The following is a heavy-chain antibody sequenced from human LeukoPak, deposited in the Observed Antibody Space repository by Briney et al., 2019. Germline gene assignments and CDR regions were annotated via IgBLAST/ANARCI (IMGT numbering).Heavy chain of an antibody. V-gene: IGHV3-23*01. Sequence: GGSLRLSCAASGFTVDSNYLSWVRQAPGKGLEWVSAISGSGGSTNYADSVRGRFTVSRDDSKNTLYLQMNSLRAEDTAVYYCAKGYSSGWYYFDYWGQGTLVTVSS. D-gene: IGHD6-13*01. J-gene: IGHJ4*02. CDR3: AKGYSSGWYYFDY. CDR1: GFTVDSNY. CDR2: ISGSGGST.